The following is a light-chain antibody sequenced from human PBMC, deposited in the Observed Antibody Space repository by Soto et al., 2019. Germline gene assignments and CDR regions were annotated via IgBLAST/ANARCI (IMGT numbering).Light chain of an antibody. CDR2: SPS. J-gene: IGKJ1*01. CDR3: QQYKDWPTT. CDR1: QTLDSM. Sequence: IGLTQSPAILSVSPGERATLSCWAIQTLDSMVAWYQQKSGQAHRLIIYSPSARDTGVPARFSGYGSGTDFTLTISSLQSEDLGVSYCQQYKDWPTTFGQGTNVEV. V-gene: IGKV3-15*01.